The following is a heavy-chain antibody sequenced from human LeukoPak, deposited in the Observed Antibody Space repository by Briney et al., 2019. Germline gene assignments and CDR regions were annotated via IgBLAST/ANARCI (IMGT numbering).Heavy chain of an antibody. CDR3: VRDPGAATFDY. CDR1: GYTFTRYD. D-gene: IGHD2-15*01. CDR2: INVKNGNT. V-gene: IGHV1-18*01. J-gene: IGHJ4*02. Sequence: ASVKVSCKTSGYTFTRYDITWVRQAPGQGREWMGGINVKNGNTNYAQKLRGRVTLSRDTSTSTAYMELRSLTSDDTAVYYCVRDPGAATFDYWGQGTLVTVSP.